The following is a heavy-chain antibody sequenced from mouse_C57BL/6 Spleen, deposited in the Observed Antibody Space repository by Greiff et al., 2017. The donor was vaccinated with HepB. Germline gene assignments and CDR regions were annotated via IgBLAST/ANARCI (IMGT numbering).Heavy chain of an antibody. Sequence: EVKLVESGAELVKPGASVKLSCTASGFNIKDYYMHWVKQRTEQGLEWIGRIDPEDGETKYAPKFQGKATITADTSSNTAYLQLSSLTSEDTAVYYCAREYYGSSYPRYFDVWGTGTTVTVSS. CDR1: GFNIKDYY. J-gene: IGHJ1*03. CDR2: IDPEDGET. V-gene: IGHV14-2*01. CDR3: AREYYGSSYPRYFDV. D-gene: IGHD1-1*01.